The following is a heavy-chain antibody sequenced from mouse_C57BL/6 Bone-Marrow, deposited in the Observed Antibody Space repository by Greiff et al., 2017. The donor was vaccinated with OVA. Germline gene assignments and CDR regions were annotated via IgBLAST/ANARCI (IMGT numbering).Heavy chain of an antibody. CDR1: GFPFSSYA. CDR2: ISDGGSYT. V-gene: IGHV5-4*03. D-gene: IGHD1-1*01. J-gene: IGHJ3*01. Sequence: EVMLVESGGGLVKPGGSLKLSCAASGFPFSSYAMSWVRQTPEKRLEWVATISDGGSYTYYPDNVKGRFTISRDNAKNNLYLQMSHLKSEDTAMYYCARLYYGAWFAYWGQGTLVTVSA. CDR3: ARLYYGAWFAY.